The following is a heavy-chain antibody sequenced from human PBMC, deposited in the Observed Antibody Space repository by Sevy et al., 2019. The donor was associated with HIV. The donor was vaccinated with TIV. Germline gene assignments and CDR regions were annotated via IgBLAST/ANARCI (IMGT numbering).Heavy chain of an antibody. CDR2: IWYDGSNK. Sequence: GGSLRLSCAASGFTYSSYGFHWVRQAPGKGLEWVAVIWYDGSNKYYADSVKGRFTISRDDSKNTLYLQMNSLRAEDTAVYYCARAGKVRDVLDYWGQGTLVTVSS. D-gene: IGHD1-26*01. J-gene: IGHJ4*02. CDR1: GFTYSSYG. V-gene: IGHV3-33*01. CDR3: ARAGKVRDVLDY.